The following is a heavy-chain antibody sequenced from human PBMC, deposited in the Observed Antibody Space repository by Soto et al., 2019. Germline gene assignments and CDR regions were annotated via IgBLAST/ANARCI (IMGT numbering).Heavy chain of an antibody. J-gene: IGHJ1*01. CDR1: GFTFDDYA. CDR2: ISWNSGSI. D-gene: IGHD6-13*01. V-gene: IGHV3-9*01. CDR3: AKDLYSSSQTAFQH. Sequence: GGSLRLSCAASGFTFDDYAMHWVRQAPGKGLEWVSGISWNSGSIGYADSVKGRFTISRDNAKNSLYLQMNSLRAEDTALYYCAKDLYSSSQTAFQHWGQGTLVTVSS.